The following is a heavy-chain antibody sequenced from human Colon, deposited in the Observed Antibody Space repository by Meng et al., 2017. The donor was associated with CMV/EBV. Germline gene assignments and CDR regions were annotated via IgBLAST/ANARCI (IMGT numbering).Heavy chain of an antibody. CDR3: VRESQSGSYIYLQH. V-gene: IGHV1-18*01. CDR1: GYTFTNYG. CDR2: ISAYTGDT. D-gene: IGHD1-26*01. J-gene: IGHJ1*01. Sequence: QVQLVQSGAVWKKPGASVKVSCKASGYTFTNYGISWVRQAPGQGLEWMGWISAYTGDTYYAQKFQGRVTMTTDTSTSTAYMELRSLRSDDTAVYYCVRESQSGSYIYLQHWGQGTLVTVSS.